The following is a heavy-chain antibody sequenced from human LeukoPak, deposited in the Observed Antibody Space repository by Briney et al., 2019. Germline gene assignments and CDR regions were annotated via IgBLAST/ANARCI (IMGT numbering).Heavy chain of an antibody. CDR1: GFTFSNAW. CDR2: IKSKTDGGTA. CDR3: TTDWSGMRWLQLQGGDP. J-gene: IGHJ5*02. Sequence: GGSLRLSCAASGFTFSNAWMSWVRQAPGKGLEWVGRIKSKTDGGTADYAAPVKGRFTISRGDSKNTLYLQMNSLKTEDTAVYYCTTDWSGMRWLQLQGGDPWGQGTLVTVSS. D-gene: IGHD5-24*01. V-gene: IGHV3-15*01.